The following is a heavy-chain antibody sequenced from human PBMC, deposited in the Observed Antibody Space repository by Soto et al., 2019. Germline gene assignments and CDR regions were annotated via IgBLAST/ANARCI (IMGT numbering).Heavy chain of an antibody. J-gene: IGHJ5*02. CDR3: ARMASFGSLNWFDP. CDR2: MNPGSGDA. D-gene: IGHD5-18*01. Sequence: ASVKVSCKASGYTFTNNDVTWVRQATGQGLEWMGWMNPGSGDAGYAQKFQGRVTMTRNISIATAYMELSSLRSEDTAIYYCARMASFGSLNWFDPWGQGTLVTVSS. CDR1: GYTFTNND. V-gene: IGHV1-8*01.